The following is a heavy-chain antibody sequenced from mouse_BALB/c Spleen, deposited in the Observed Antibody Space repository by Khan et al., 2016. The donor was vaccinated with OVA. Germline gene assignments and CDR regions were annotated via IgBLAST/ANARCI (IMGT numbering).Heavy chain of an antibody. Sequence: QVQLQQPGAELVKPGASVKLSCKASGYTFTSYDINWVRQRPEQGLEWIGWIFPGDDSTKYNEKFKGKATLTSDKSSSTAYMQLSRLTSEDSAVYSGARHYYGGSLYWYFDVWGAGTTVTVSS. D-gene: IGHD1-1*01. V-gene: IGHV1-85*01. CDR1: GYTFTSYD. J-gene: IGHJ1*01. CDR2: IFPGDDST. CDR3: ARHYYGGSLYWYFDV.